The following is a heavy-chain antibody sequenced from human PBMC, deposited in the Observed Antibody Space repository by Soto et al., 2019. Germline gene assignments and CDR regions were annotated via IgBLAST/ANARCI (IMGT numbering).Heavy chain of an antibody. CDR1: SYTFTSYG. Sequence: ASVKVSCKASSYTFTSYGISWVRQAPGQGLEWMGWISAYNGNTNYAQKLQGRVTMTTDTSTSTAYMELRSLRSDDTAVYYCARAGMIVVVITDYYYYGMDVWGQGTTVTVSS. CDR3: ARAGMIVVVITDYYYYGMDV. D-gene: IGHD3-22*01. V-gene: IGHV1-18*01. CDR2: ISAYNGNT. J-gene: IGHJ6*02.